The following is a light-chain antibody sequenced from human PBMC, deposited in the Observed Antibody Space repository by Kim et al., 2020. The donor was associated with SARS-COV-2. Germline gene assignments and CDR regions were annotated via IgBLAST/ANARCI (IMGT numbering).Light chain of an antibody. CDR3: MQALQTPIT. J-gene: IGKJ5*01. CDR1: QSLLHSNGYNY. CDR2: LGS. Sequence: DIVMTQCPLSLPVTHGEPASISCRSSQSLLHSNGYNYLDWYLQKPGQSPQLLIYLGSNRASGVPDRFTGSGSGTDFTLKISRVEAVDVGVYYCMQALQTPITFGQGTLLEIK. V-gene: IGKV2-28*01.